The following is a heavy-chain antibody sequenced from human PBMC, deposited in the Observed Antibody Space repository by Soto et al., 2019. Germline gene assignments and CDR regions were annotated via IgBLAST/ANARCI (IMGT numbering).Heavy chain of an antibody. CDR2: IFSSDSYA. V-gene: IGHV5-51*01. CDR3: TTWRSSSWFDY. Sequence: PGESLKISCKGSGYSFSTYSIGWVRQMPGKGLEWMGNIFSSDSYARYSPSFQGQVTISVDRSISTAYLQWSSLKASDTAMYYCTTWRSSSWFDYWGQGTQLTVST. CDR1: GYSFSTYS. J-gene: IGHJ4*02. D-gene: IGHD6-13*01.